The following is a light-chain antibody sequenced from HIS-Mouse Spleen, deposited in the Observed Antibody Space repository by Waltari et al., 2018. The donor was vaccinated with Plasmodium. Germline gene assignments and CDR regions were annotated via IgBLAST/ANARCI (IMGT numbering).Light chain of an antibody. Sequence: QSALTQPPSASVSPGQSVTISCTGTSRHCGCYNYVSWYQQHPGKAPKLMIYEVSKRPSGVPDRFSGSKSGNTASLTVSGLQAEDEADYYCSSYAGSNNLVFGGGTKLTVL. V-gene: IGLV2-8*01. CDR3: SSYAGSNNLV. CDR1: SRHCGCYNY. J-gene: IGLJ2*01. CDR2: EVS.